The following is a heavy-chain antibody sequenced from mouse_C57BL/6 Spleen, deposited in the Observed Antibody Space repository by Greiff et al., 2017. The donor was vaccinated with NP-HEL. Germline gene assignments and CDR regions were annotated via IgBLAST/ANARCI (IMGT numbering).Heavy chain of an antibody. CDR2: IDPENGDT. Sequence: EVQLQQSGAELVRPGASVKLSCTASGFNIKDDYMHWVKQRPEQGLEWIGWIDPENGDTEYASKFQGKATITADTSSNPAYLQLSSLTAEDTAVYYCTRQLLFAYWGQGTLVTVSA. J-gene: IGHJ3*01. V-gene: IGHV14-4*01. D-gene: IGHD1-1*01. CDR3: TRQLLFAY. CDR1: GFNIKDDY.